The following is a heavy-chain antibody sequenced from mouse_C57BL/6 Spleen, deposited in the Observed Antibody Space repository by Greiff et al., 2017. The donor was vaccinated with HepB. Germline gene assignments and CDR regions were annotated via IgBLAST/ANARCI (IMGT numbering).Heavy chain of an antibody. CDR3: ARDWSFDDWGQGTTLTPVSFDY. V-gene: IGHV1-82*01. CDR2: IYPGDGDT. D-gene: IGHD4-1*01. Sequence: QVQLQQSGPELVKPGASVKISCKASGYAFSSSWMNWVKQRPGKGLEWIGRIYPGDGDTNYNGKFKGKATLTADKSSSTAYMQLSSLTSEDSAVYFCARDWSFDDWGQGTTLTPVSFDYWGQGTTLTVSS. CDR1: GYAFSSSW. J-gene: IGHJ2*01.